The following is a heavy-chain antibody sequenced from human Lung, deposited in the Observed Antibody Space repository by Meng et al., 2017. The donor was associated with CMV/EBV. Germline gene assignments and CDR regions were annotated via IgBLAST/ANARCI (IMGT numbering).Heavy chain of an antibody. V-gene: IGHV3-30*02. Sequence: GGSXRLXCAASGFRFSDFDMHWVRQAPGKGLEWVAFTSYDESKRYYADSVKGRFTVSRDNSKRMLFLQMNGLRAEDTAVYHCAKDLSTNLYYFHGMDVWGQGXTVTVSS. CDR2: TSYDESKR. CDR3: AKDLSTNLYYFHGMDV. J-gene: IGHJ6*02. CDR1: GFRFSDFD.